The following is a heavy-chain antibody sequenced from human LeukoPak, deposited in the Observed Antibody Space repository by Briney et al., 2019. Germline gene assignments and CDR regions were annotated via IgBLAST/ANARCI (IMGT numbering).Heavy chain of an antibody. CDR1: GYTFTSYY. D-gene: IGHD2-2*02. CDR2: INPSGGST. V-gene: IGHV1-46*01. Sequence: ASVKVSRKASGYTFTSYYMHWVRQAPGQGLEWMGIINPSGGSTSYAQKFQGRVTMTRDMSTSTVYMELSSLRSEDTAVYYCARASYKAWFDPWGQGTLVTVSS. J-gene: IGHJ5*02. CDR3: ARASYKAWFDP.